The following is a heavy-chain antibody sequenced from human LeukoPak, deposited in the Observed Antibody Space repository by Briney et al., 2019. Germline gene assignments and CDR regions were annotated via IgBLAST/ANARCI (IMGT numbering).Heavy chain of an antibody. CDR2: ISYDGSNK. CDR3: ARSYYDSSGFGAFDI. CDR1: GFTFSSYG. D-gene: IGHD3-22*01. V-gene: IGHV3-30*03. J-gene: IGHJ3*02. Sequence: GGSLRLSCAASGFTFSSYGMHWVRQAPGKGLEWVAVISYDGSNKYYADSVKGRFTISRDNGDNSLSLQMNRLRAEDTAVYYCARSYYDSSGFGAFDIWGQGTTVTVSS.